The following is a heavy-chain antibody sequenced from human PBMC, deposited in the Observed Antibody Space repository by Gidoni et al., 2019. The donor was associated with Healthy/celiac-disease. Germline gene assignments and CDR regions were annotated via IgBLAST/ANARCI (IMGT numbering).Heavy chain of an antibody. Sequence: QLQLQESGPGLVKPSETLSLPCTVSGGSISSSSYYWGWIRQPPGKGLEWIGSIYYCGSTYYNPSRKSRVTISVDTSKNQFSLKLSSVTAADTAVYYCARRDSYGGQKFWNFDLWGRGTLVTVSS. J-gene: IGHJ2*01. V-gene: IGHV4-39*01. CDR3: ARRDSYGGQKFWNFDL. CDR1: GGSISSSSYY. CDR2: IYYCGST. D-gene: IGHD4-17*01.